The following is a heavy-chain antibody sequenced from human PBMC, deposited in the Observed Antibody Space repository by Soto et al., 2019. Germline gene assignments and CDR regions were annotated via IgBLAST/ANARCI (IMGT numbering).Heavy chain of an antibody. D-gene: IGHD2-21*01. Sequence: PSETLSLTCTVSGGSVSGVDYFWSWIRQSPGKGLEWIGYIYYTGITHLNPSLKSRLTMAVDTSKNEFSLKLTSVSAADTAVYCCAREERKGIISWFDPWGQGTPVTVSS. CDR2: IYYTGIT. CDR1: GGSVSGVDYF. J-gene: IGHJ5*02. V-gene: IGHV4-30-4*01. CDR3: AREERKGIISWFDP.